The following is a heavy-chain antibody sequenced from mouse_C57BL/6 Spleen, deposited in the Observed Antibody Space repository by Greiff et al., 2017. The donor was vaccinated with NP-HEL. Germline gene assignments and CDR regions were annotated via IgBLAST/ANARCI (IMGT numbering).Heavy chain of an antibody. CDR2: INYDGSST. CDR1: GFTFSDYY. V-gene: IGHV5-16*01. J-gene: IGHJ4*01. D-gene: IGHD2-3*01. Sequence: EVKLVEPEGGLVQPGSSMKLSCTASGFTFSDYYMAWVRQVPEQGLEWVANINYDGSSTNYLHSLKSRFIISVDNAKNILYLQMSSLTSEDSATYYCARGAGYYSYYAMDYWGQGTSVTVSS. CDR3: ARGAGYYSYYAMDY.